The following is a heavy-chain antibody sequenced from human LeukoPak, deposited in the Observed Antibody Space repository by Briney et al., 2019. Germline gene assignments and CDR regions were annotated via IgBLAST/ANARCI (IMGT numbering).Heavy chain of an antibody. CDR3: ARDHPDRSGYSVI. Sequence: RGSLRLSCTASGFTVSSNYMGWVRQAPGKGLEWVSVRHGGGNTWYAHSVKRRFTISSDQSKSTLYLQMNSLRADDTAVYYCARDHPDRSGYSVIWGQGTLVTVSS. CDR1: GFTVSSNY. V-gene: IGHV3-53*01. CDR2: RHGGGNT. D-gene: IGHD3-22*01. J-gene: IGHJ4*02.